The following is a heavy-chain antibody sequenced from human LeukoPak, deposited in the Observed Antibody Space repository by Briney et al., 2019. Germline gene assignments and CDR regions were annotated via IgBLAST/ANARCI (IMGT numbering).Heavy chain of an antibody. CDR2: INSDGSST. D-gene: IGHD6-19*01. V-gene: IGHV3-74*01. CDR1: GFTFSSYW. J-gene: IGHJ4*02. CDR3: AMDKPPTFIAVAGTFDY. Sequence: GGSLRLSCAASGFTFSSYWMHWVRQAPGKGLVWVSRINSDGSSTSYADSVKGRFTISRDNAKNTLYLQMNSLRAEDTAVYYCAMDKPPTFIAVAGTFDYWGQGTLVTVSS.